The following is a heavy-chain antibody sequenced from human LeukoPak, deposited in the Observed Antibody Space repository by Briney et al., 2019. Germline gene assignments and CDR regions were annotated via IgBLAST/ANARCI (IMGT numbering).Heavy chain of an antibody. D-gene: IGHD3-22*01. J-gene: IGHJ5*02. Sequence: GGSLRLSCAASGFTFSSYWMHWVRQAPGKGLVWVSRINSDGSSTSYADSVKGRFTISRDNAKNTLYLQMNSLRAEDTAVYYCAREFVVTSNWFDPWGQGTLVTVSS. CDR3: AREFVVTSNWFDP. CDR1: GFTFSSYW. V-gene: IGHV3-74*01. CDR2: INSDGSST.